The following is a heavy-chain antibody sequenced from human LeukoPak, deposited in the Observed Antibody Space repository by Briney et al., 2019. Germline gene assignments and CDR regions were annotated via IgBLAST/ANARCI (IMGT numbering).Heavy chain of an antibody. J-gene: IGHJ6*03. V-gene: IGHV4-4*02. CDR1: GGSISSSNW. CDR2: IYHSGST. Sequence: PSGTLSLTCAVSGGSISSSNWWSWVRQPPGKGLEWIGEIYHSGSTNYNPSLKSRVTISVDKSKNQFSLKLSSVTAADTAVYYCARARSSSTGWGYYYYYMDVWGKGTTVTVSS. CDR3: ARARSSSTGWGYYYYYMDV. D-gene: IGHD6-13*01.